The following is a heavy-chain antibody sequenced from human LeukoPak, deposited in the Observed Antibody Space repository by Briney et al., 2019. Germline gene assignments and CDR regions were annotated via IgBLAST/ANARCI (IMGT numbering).Heavy chain of an antibody. D-gene: IGHD3-3*01. CDR1: GYTLTELS. CDR3: ARDRDDFWSGSHAFDI. V-gene: IGHV1-24*01. Sequence: ASVKVSCKVSGYTLTELSMHWVRQAPGKGLEWMGGFDPEDGETIYAQKFQGRVTITTDESTSTAYMELSSLRSDDTAVYYCARDRDDFWSGSHAFDIWGQGTMVTVSS. CDR2: FDPEDGET. J-gene: IGHJ3*02.